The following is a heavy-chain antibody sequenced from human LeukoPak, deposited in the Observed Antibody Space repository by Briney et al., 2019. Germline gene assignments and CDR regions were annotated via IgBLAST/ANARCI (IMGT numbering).Heavy chain of an antibody. J-gene: IGHJ3*02. CDR2: IYTSGST. V-gene: IGHV4-4*07. CDR1: GGSISSYY. Sequence: PSETLSLTCTVSGGSISSYYWSWIRQPAGKGLEWIGRIYTSGSTNYNPSLKSRVTMSVDTSKNQFSLKLSSVTAADTAVYYCAREYCSGGSCYRDAFDIWGQGTMVTVSS. CDR3: AREYCSGGSCYRDAFDI. D-gene: IGHD2-15*01.